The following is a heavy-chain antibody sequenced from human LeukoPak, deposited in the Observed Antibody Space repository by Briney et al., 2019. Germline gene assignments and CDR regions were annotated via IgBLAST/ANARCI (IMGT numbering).Heavy chain of an antibody. CDR1: GFTFSSYG. CDR2: ISYDGSNK. Sequence: GGSLRLSCAASGFTFSSYGMHWVRQAPGKGLEWVAVISYDGSNKYYADSVKGRFTISRDNAKNTLFLQMNSLRAEDTAVYYCARAYYFDTTGHDSDALDIWGRGTMVTVSS. J-gene: IGHJ3*02. V-gene: IGHV3-30*03. D-gene: IGHD3-22*01. CDR3: ARAYYFDTTGHDSDALDI.